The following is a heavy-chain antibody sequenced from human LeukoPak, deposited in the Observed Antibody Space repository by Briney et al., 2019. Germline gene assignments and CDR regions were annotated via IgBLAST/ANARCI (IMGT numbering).Heavy chain of an antibody. Sequence: ASVKVSCKASGGTFSSYAISWVRQAPGQGLEWMGGIIPIFGTANYAQKFQGRVTITADESTSTAYMELSSLRSEDTAVYYCAKAMGGNYGDYVGTDYWGQGTLVTVSS. CDR3: AKAMGGNYGDYVGTDY. V-gene: IGHV1-69*13. CDR1: GGTFSSYA. J-gene: IGHJ4*02. D-gene: IGHD4-17*01. CDR2: IIPIFGTA.